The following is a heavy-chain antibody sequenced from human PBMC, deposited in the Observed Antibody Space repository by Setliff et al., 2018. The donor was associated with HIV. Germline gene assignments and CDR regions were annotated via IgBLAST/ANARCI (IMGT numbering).Heavy chain of an antibody. D-gene: IGHD1-26*01. CDR2: IKQDGSEK. J-gene: IGHJ4*02. V-gene: IGHV3-7*05. CDR1: GFTFSTYW. CDR3: ATDCAVVGGTGSLDS. Sequence: GALRLSCAASGFTFSTYWMSWVRQAPGKGLERVANIKQDGSEKNYMDSVKGRFTISRDNAKNSLYLQMNSLRVEDTAVYYCATDCAVVGGTGSLDSWGQGTLVTVSS.